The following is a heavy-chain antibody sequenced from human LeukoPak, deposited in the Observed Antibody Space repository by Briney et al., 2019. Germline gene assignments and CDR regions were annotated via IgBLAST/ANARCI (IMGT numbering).Heavy chain of an antibody. CDR2: ISGSGGST. Sequence: GGSLRLSCAASGFTFGSSAMSWVRQTPGKGLEWVSAISGSGGSTYYADSVKGRFTISRDNSKNTLYLQMNSLRAEDTAVYYCAKDRDCSSTSCRAGWFDPWGQGTLVTVSS. D-gene: IGHD2-2*01. CDR1: GFTFGSSA. J-gene: IGHJ5*02. V-gene: IGHV3-23*01. CDR3: AKDRDCSSTSCRAGWFDP.